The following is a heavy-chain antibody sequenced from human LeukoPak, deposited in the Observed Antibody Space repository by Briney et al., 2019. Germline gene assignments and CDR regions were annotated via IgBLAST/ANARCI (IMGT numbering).Heavy chain of an antibody. V-gene: IGHV4-39*01. J-gene: IGHJ3*02. CDR2: VLYSGRT. CDR3: AREDAVNSDNAFDI. Sequence: SETLSLTCTVSGGSISTTIDYWGWLRQPPGKGLEWIGSVLYSGRTFYDPSLKTRLTVSVDTSKNQFSLQLHSVTAADTAVYYCAREDAVNSDNAFDIWGRGTMVTVSS. D-gene: IGHD3-9*01. CDR1: GGSISTTIDY.